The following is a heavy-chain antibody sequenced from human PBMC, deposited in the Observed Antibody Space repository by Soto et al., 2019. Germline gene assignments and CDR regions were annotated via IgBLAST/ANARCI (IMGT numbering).Heavy chain of an antibody. CDR3: ARGVVPAAIIDY. CDR2: INAGNGNT. Sequence: ASVKVSCKASGYTFTSYAMHWVRQAPGQRLEWMGWINAGNGNTKYSQKFQGRVTITRDTSASTAYMELSSLRSEDTAVYYCARGVVPAAIIDYWGQGTLVTVSS. D-gene: IGHD2-2*01. J-gene: IGHJ4*02. CDR1: GYTFTSYA. V-gene: IGHV1-3*01.